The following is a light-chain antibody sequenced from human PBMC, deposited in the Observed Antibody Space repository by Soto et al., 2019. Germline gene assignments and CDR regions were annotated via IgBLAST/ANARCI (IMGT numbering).Light chain of an antibody. CDR3: SSYTSRSVV. J-gene: IGLJ2*01. Sequence: QSALTQPASVSGSPGQSITISCTGTSSDVGGYNYVSWYQQHPGKAPKLMIYDVSNRPSGVSNRFSGSKSGNTASLTISGLQAEDEADYYCSSYTSRSVVFCGGTKLTVL. CDR2: DVS. CDR1: SSDVGGYNY. V-gene: IGLV2-14*01.